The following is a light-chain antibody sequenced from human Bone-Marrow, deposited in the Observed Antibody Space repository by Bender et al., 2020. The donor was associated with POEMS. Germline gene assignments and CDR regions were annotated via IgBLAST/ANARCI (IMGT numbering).Light chain of an antibody. CDR2: SSH. CDR1: SSNIGAHA. V-gene: IGLV1-44*01. CDR3: AVWDDSLNGWV. J-gene: IGLJ3*02. Sequence: QSVLTQPPSASGTPGQRVTISCSGGSSNIGAHAVNWYQHLPGTAPKLLIYSSHRRPSEVPDRFSGSRSGTSASLAISGLQSEDSADYYCAVWDDSLNGWVFGEGTKLTV.